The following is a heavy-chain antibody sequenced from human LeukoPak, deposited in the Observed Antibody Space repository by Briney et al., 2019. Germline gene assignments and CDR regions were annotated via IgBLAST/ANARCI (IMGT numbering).Heavy chain of an antibody. CDR1: GGSFSGYY. J-gene: IGHJ4*02. V-gene: IGHV4-34*01. CDR2: INHSGST. CDR3: ARGSFLRYFVH. D-gene: IGHD3-9*01. Sequence: ASETLSLTCAVYGGSFSGYYWSWIRQPPGKGLEWIGEINHSGSTNYNPSLKSRVTISVDTSKNQFSLKLSSVTAAEPAVYYCARGSFLRYFVHWGQGTLVTVSS.